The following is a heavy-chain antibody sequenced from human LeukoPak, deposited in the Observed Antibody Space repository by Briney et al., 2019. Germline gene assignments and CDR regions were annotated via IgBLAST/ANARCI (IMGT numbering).Heavy chain of an antibody. D-gene: IGHD3-10*01. CDR1: GFTVSSNY. V-gene: IGHV3-74*01. CDR3: ARDQVVRGVIIDY. J-gene: IGHJ4*02. Sequence: PGGSLRLSCAASGFTVSSNYMSWVRQAPGKGLVWVSRINSDGSSTSYADSMKGRFTISRDNAKNTLYLQMNSLRAEDTAVYYCARDQVVRGVIIDYWGQGTLVTVSS. CDR2: INSDGSST.